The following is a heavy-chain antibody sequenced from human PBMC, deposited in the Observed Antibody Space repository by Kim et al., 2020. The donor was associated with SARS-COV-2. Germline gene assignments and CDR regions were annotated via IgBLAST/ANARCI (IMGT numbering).Heavy chain of an antibody. Sequence: GGSLRLSCAASGFTFSSYGMHWVRQAPGKGLEWVAVISYDGSNKYYADSVKGRFTISRDNSKNTLYLQMNSLRAEDTAVYYCAKDQGSITIFDPWGQGTLVTVSS. CDR3: AKDQGSITIFDP. V-gene: IGHV3-30*18. CDR2: ISYDGSNK. D-gene: IGHD3-10*01. CDR1: GFTFSSYG. J-gene: IGHJ5*02.